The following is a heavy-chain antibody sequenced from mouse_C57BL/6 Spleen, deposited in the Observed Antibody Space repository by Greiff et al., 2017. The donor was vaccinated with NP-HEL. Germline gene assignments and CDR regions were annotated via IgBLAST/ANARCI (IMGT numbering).Heavy chain of an antibody. V-gene: IGHV5-16*01. CDR1: GFTFSDYY. D-gene: IGHD1-1*01. J-gene: IGHJ4*01. CDR3: ARDREDGNYAMDY. CDR2: INYDGSST. Sequence: EVQRVESEGGLVQPGSSMKLSCTASGFTFSDYYMAWVRQVPEKGLEWVANINYDGSSTYYLDSLKSRFIISRDNAKNILYLQMSSLKSEDTATYYCARDREDGNYAMDYWGQGTSVTVSS.